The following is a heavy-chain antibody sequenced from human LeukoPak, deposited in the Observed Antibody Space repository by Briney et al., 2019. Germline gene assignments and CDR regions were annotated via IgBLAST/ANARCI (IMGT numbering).Heavy chain of an antibody. D-gene: IGHD1-26*01. V-gene: IGHV3-23*01. Sequence: PGGSLRLSCAASGFTFSSYSMNWVRQAPGKGLEWVSGISTSGGITYDADSVKGRFTISRDNSKNTLYLQMNSLRAEDTAVYYCAKEKSYGDYYYYGMDVWGQGTTVTVSS. J-gene: IGHJ6*02. CDR3: AKEKSYGDYYYYGMDV. CDR2: ISTSGGIT. CDR1: GFTFSSYS.